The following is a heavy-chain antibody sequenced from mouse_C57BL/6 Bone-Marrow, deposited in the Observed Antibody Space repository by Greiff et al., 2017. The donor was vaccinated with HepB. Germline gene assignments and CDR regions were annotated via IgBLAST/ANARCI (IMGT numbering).Heavy chain of an antibody. V-gene: IGHV7-1*01. CDR2: SRNKANDYTT. J-gene: IGHJ4*01. Sequence: EVKLMESGGGLVQSGRSLRLSCATSGFTFSDFYMEWVRQAPGKGLEWIAASRNKANDYTTEYSASVKGRFIVSRDTSQSILYLQMNALRAEDTAIYYCARDLWGKYDYHYYAMDYWGQGTSVTVSS. D-gene: IGHD2-4*01. CDR3: ARDLWGKYDYHYYAMDY. CDR1: GFTFSDFY.